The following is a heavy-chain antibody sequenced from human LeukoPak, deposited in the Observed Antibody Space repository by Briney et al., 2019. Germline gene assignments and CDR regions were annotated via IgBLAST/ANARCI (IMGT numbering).Heavy chain of an antibody. D-gene: IGHD5-18*01. CDR2: INSDGSST. Sequence: GGSLRLSCAASGFTFSRYWMHWVRQVPGKGPVWVSRINSDGSSTSYADSVKGRFTISRDNAKNTLYLQMNSLRAEDTAVYYCAREGHTAMVTLGFDYWGQGTLVTVSS. CDR3: AREGHTAMVTLGFDY. J-gene: IGHJ4*02. V-gene: IGHV3-74*01. CDR1: GFTFSRYW.